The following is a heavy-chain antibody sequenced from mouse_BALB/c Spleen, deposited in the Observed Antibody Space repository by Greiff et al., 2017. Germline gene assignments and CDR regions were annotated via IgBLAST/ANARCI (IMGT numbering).Heavy chain of an antibody. CDR3: NAGAKAY. CDR1: GFNIKDYY. V-gene: IGHV14-4*02. CDR2: IDPENGDT. J-gene: IGHJ2*01. Sequence: EVKVVESGAELVRSGASVKLSCTASGFNIKDYYMHWVKQRPEQGLEWIGWIDPENGDTEYAPKFQGKATMTADTSSNTAYLQLSSLTSEDTAVYYCNAGAKAYWGQGTTLTVSS.